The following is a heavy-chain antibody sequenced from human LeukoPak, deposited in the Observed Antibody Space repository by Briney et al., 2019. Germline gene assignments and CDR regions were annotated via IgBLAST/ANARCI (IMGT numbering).Heavy chain of an antibody. Sequence: PGGSLRLSCAASGFTFSSYSMNWVRQAPGKGLEWVSYISSSSSTIYYADTVKGRFTISRDNAKNSLYLQMNSLRAEDTAVYYCARGLLSNYFDYWGQGTLVTVSS. CDR3: ARGLLSNYFDY. D-gene: IGHD3-16*02. CDR2: ISSSSSTI. J-gene: IGHJ4*02. V-gene: IGHV3-48*01. CDR1: GFTFSSYS.